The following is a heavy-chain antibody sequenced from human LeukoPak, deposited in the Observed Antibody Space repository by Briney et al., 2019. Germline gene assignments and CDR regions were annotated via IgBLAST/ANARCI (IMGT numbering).Heavy chain of an antibody. CDR3: ARKAAVAMDLDY. CDR2: ITGAGTST. D-gene: IGHD5-18*01. J-gene: IGHJ4*02. V-gene: IGHV3-23*01. CDR1: GFTFKSYG. Sequence: GGSLRLSCVASGFTFKSYGMTWVRQVPGKGLEWLSSITGAGTSTKYADSVNGRFTISRDNSKNTLSLQMTGLRAEDTAVYYCARKAAVAMDLDYWGQGTLVTVSS.